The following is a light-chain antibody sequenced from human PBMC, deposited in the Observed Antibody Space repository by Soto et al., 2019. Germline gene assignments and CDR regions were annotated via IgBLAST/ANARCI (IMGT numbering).Light chain of an antibody. V-gene: IGKV1-12*01. J-gene: IGKJ4*01. CDR2: ATS. CDR1: QDISTY. CDR3: QQAKSLPLT. Sequence: DIQMTQSPSSLSASVGDRVTITCRASQDISTYLAWYQQKPGRAPKVLIRATSTLQSGVPSRFSDRGSGTDFTLSISNLQPEDSATYYCQQAKSLPLTFGGGTKVEIK.